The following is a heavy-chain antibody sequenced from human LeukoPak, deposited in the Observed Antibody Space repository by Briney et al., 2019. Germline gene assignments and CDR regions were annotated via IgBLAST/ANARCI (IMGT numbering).Heavy chain of an antibody. CDR2: IYSGGTT. V-gene: IGHV3-53*01. J-gene: IGHJ3*02. CDR1: GFTVSGNY. D-gene: IGHD3-22*01. CDR3: ARESMIVVVRAFDI. Sequence: PGGSLRLSCAASGFTVSGNYMSWVRQAPGKGLEWVSLIYSGGTTYYADSVKGRFTISRDNSKNTLYLQMNSLRAEDTAVYYCARESMIVVVRAFDIWGQGTMVTVSS.